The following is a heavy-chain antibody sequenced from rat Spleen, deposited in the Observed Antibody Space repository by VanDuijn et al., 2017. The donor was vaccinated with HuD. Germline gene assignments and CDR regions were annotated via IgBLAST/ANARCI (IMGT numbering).Heavy chain of an antibody. J-gene: IGHJ2*01. CDR3: TTAGFTTGYYYAGGFDH. D-gene: IGHD1-6*01. CDR1: GFTFSDYY. CDR2: IDYEGSST. V-gene: IGHV5-22*01. Sequence: EVQVVESGGGLVQPGRSMKLSCAASGFTFSDYYMAWVRQAPKKGLEWVASIDYEGSSTYYGDSVKGRFTISRDNAKSTLYLQMDSLRSEDTATYYCTTAGFTTGYYYAGGFDHWGQGVMVTVSS.